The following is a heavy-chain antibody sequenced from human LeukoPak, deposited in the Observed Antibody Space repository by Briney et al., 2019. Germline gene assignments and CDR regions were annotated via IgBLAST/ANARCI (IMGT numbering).Heavy chain of an antibody. CDR2: IYSGGST. D-gene: IGHD3-22*01. CDR1: GFTVSSNY. Sequence: GGSLRLSCAASGFTVSSNYMSWVRQAPGKGLEWVSVIYSGGSTYYADSVKGRFTISRDNSKNTLYLQMNSLRAEDTAVYYCARVGYYDSSGSDYWGQGTLVTISS. V-gene: IGHV3-53*01. J-gene: IGHJ4*02. CDR3: ARVGYYDSSGSDY.